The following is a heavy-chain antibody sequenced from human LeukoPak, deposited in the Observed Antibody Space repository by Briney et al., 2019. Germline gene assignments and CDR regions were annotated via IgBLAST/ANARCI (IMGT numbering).Heavy chain of an antibody. CDR2: ISAYNGNT. J-gene: IGHJ4*02. D-gene: IGHD2-2*01. CDR1: GYTFTSYG. Sequence: ASVKVSCKASGYTFTSYGISWVRQAPGQGLEWMGWISAYNGNTNYAQKLQGRVTMTTDTSTSTAYMELRSLGSDDTAVYYCARVDIDCSSTSCLYYFDYWGQGTLVTVSS. V-gene: IGHV1-18*04. CDR3: ARVDIDCSSTSCLYYFDY.